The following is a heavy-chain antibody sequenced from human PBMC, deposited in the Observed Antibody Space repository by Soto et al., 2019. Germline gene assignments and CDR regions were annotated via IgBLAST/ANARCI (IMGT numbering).Heavy chain of an antibody. CDR2: IYYSGST. J-gene: IGHJ4*02. CDR1: CGSISSSSYY. CDR3: ARLSYYDFWSGYYFDY. D-gene: IGHD3-3*01. V-gene: IGHV4-39*01. Sequence: SETLSLTCTFSCGSISSSSYYWGWIRQPPGKGLEWIGSIYYSGSTYYNPSLKSRVTISVDTSKNQFSLKLSSVTAADTAVYYCARLSYYDFWSGYYFDYWGQGTLVTVSS.